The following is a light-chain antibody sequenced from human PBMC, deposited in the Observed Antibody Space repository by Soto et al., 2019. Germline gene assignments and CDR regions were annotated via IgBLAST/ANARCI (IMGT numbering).Light chain of an antibody. CDR1: ESIRSY. J-gene: IGKJ2*01. Sequence: DIQMTQSPSSLSASMGDRVTITCRASESIRSYLNWYQYKPGKAPKLLIYGASSLQSGVPSRFSGSGTGTDFTLTISSRQPEDFATYYCQQSYSIPYTFGQGTNLEIK. CDR3: QQSYSIPYT. CDR2: GAS. V-gene: IGKV1-39*01.